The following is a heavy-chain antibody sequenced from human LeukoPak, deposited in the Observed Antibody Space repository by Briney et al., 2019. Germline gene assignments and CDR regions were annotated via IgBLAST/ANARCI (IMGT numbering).Heavy chain of an antibody. Sequence: SETLSLTCTVSGGSISSYYWSWIRQPPGKGLEWIGYIYYSGSTYYNPSLKSRVTISVDTSKNQFSLKLSSVTAADTAVYYCARQNIVLMVYAKGIYYFDYWGQGTLVTVSS. V-gene: IGHV4-59*04. CDR2: IYYSGST. D-gene: IGHD2-8*01. CDR1: GGSISSYY. CDR3: ARQNIVLMVYAKGIYYFDY. J-gene: IGHJ4*02.